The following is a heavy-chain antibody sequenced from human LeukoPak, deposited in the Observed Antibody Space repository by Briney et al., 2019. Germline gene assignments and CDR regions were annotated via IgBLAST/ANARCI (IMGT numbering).Heavy chain of an antibody. V-gene: IGHV3-30-3*01. CDR3: ARGYSDSAVHFDY. CDR2: ISYDGSNK. J-gene: IGHJ4*02. D-gene: IGHD3-10*01. Sequence: GGSLRLSCAAPGFTFSSYAMHWVRQAPGKGLEWVTVISYDGSNKYYAGSVKGRFTISRDNSKNTLYLQMNSLRPEDTAVYYCARGYSDSAVHFDYWGQGTLVTVSS. CDR1: GFTFSSYA.